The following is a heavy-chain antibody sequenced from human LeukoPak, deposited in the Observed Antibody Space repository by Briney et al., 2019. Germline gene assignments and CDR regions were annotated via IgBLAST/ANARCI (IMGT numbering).Heavy chain of an antibody. CDR1: GFTFRSDW. Sequence: GGSLRLSCAASGFTFRSDWMSWVRQAPGKGLEWVSAISGSGGSTYYADSVKGRFTISRDNSKNTLYLQMNSLRAEDTAVYYCAKGGVVVTAIPYDAFDIWGQGTMVTVSS. D-gene: IGHD2-21*02. CDR3: AKGGVVVTAIPYDAFDI. V-gene: IGHV3-23*01. CDR2: ISGSGGST. J-gene: IGHJ3*02.